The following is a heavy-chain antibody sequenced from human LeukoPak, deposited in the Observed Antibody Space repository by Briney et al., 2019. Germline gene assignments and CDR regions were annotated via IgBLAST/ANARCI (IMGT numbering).Heavy chain of an antibody. CDR2: INHSGST. D-gene: IGHD1-7*01. J-gene: IGHJ4*02. Sequence: SETLSLTCAVYGGSFSGYYWSWIRQPPGKGLEWIGEINHSGSTNYNPPLKSRVTISVDTSKNQFSLKLSSVTAADTAVYYCARISYNWNYGDYWGQGTLVTVSS. V-gene: IGHV4-34*01. CDR3: ARISYNWNYGDY. CDR1: GGSFSGYY.